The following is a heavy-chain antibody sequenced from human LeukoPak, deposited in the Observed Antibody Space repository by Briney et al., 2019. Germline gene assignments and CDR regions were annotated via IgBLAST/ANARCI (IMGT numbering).Heavy chain of an antibody. CDR1: GGSIRSYY. CDR2: IYYSGST. D-gene: IGHD4-17*01. Sequence: PSETLSLTCTVSGGSIRSYYWSWIRQSPGKGLEWIGYIYYSGSTYYNPSLKSRLTMSVDTSNNQFSLKLSSVTAADTAVYYCARHASLYGDYNPFVEGFEFWGQGTPVTVSS. J-gene: IGHJ4*01. CDR3: ARHASLYGDYNPFVEGFEF. V-gene: IGHV4-59*08.